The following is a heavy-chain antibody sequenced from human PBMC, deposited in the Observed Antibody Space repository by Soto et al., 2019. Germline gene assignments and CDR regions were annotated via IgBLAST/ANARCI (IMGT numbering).Heavy chain of an antibody. Sequence: EVQLLESGGGLVQPGGSLRLSCAASGFTFSSCAMNWVRQAPGKGLEWVSGISGSGGSRHYADSVKGRFTISRDNSRNTVYLQMNTLRAEDTAIYYCAKDRGGYSSGRYVGDFDVWGRGTLVTGSS. CDR2: ISGSGGSR. V-gene: IGHV3-23*01. D-gene: IGHD6-19*01. CDR1: GFTFSSCA. J-gene: IGHJ2*01. CDR3: AKDRGGYSSGRYVGDFDV.